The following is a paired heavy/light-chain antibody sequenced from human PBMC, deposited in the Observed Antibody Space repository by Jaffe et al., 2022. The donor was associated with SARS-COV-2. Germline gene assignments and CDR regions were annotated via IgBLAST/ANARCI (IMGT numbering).Light chain of an antibody. CDR1: NNDVGHYKY. CDR2: EVT. J-gene: IGLJ2*01. Sequence: QSALTQPASVSGSPGQSITISCTGTNNDVGHYKYVSWYQHHPGKAPKLLIYEVTNRPSGVSNRFSASKSGNTASLIISGLQTEDEADYYCCSYTSFNTLLFGGGTRLTVL. CDR3: CSYTSFNTLL. V-gene: IGLV2-14*01.
Heavy chain of an antibody. D-gene: IGHD3-22*01. CDR3: NYDLLGQFDF. V-gene: IGHV3-15*01. CDR1: GLTFSHAW. Sequence: EVQLVESGGGLVKPGGSLRLSCAASGLTFSHAWMNWVRQAPGKGLEWLGRITDSGATHYAAPVQGRFTVSRDVSKDTLYLEMNSLKAEDTALYYCNYDLLGQFDFWGQGTPVTVSS. J-gene: IGHJ4*02. CDR2: ITDSGAT.